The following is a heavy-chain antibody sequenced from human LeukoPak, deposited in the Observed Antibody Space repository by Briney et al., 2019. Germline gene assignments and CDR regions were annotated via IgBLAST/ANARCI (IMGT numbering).Heavy chain of an antibody. CDR3: ATRSGGSSRPTDAFDI. J-gene: IGHJ3*02. D-gene: IGHD2-15*01. Sequence: SETLSLTCTVSGGSISSSSYYWGWIRQPPGKGLEWIGSIYYSGSTYYNPSLKSRVTISVDTSKNQFSLKLSSVTAADTAVYYCATRSGGSSRPTDAFDIWGQGTMVTVSS. CDR1: GGSISSSSYY. V-gene: IGHV4-39*01. CDR2: IYYSGST.